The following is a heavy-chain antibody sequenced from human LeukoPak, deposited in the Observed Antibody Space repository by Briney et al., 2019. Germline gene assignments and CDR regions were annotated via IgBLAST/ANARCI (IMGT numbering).Heavy chain of an antibody. Sequence: SETLSLTCAVYGGSFSGYYWSWIRQPPGKGLEWIGEINHSGSTNYNPSLKSRVTISVDTSKNQFSLKLSSVTAADTAVYYCARHIALLWFGESQNWFDPWGQGTLVTVSS. CDR2: INHSGST. CDR1: GGSFSGYY. J-gene: IGHJ5*02. V-gene: IGHV4-34*01. CDR3: ARHIALLWFGESQNWFDP. D-gene: IGHD3-10*01.